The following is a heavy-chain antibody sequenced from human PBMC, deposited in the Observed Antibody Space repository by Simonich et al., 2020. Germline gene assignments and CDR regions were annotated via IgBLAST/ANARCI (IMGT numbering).Heavy chain of an antibody. D-gene: IGHD7-27*01. CDR2: IKQEGIGK. CDR3: ARDGLGTAYYYYMDV. V-gene: IGHV3-7*01. Sequence: EVQLVESGGGLFQPGGALRLSCAASGFTFSSYWMGWVRQAPGKGLEWVANIKQEGIGKYDVDSVKGRFTISRDNAKNSLYLQMNSLRAEDTAVYYCARDGLGTAYYYYMDVWGKGTTVTVSS. J-gene: IGHJ6*03. CDR1: GFTFSSYW.